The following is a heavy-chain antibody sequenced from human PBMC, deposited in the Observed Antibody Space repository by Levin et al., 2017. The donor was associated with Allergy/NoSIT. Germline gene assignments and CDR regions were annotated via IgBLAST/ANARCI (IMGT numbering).Heavy chain of an antibody. V-gene: IGHV3-9*01. J-gene: IGHJ3*01. D-gene: IGHD6-13*01. CDR3: AKDIIPNVAAALGGGFDL. CDR1: GFNFYEYA. Sequence: LSLTCAGSGFNFYEYAIHWVRQAPGKGLEWVAGINWNGGTILYADSVKGRFTVSRDNAKNSLHLQMSSLRPDDTAFYYCAKDIIPNVAAALGGGFDLWGQGSMVTVSS. CDR2: INWNGGTI.